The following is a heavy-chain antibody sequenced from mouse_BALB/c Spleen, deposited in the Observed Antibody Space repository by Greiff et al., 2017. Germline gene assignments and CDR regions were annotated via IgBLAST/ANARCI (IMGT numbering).Heavy chain of an antibody. Sequence: QVQLQQSGAELVRPGTSVKISCKASGYTFTNYWLGWVKQRPGHGLEWIGDIYPGGGYTNYNEKFKGKATLTADTSSSTAYMQLSSLTSEDSAVYYCARRADDYYAMDYWGQGTSVTVSS. CDR3: ARRADDYYAMDY. D-gene: IGHD3-3*01. J-gene: IGHJ4*01. CDR2: IYPGGGYT. CDR1: GYTFTNYW. V-gene: IGHV1-63*02.